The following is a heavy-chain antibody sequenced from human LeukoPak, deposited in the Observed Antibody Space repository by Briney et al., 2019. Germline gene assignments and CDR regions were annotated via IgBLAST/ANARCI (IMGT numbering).Heavy chain of an antibody. CDR3: ARGKRDGYNPAVGAFDI. CDR2: IIPILGIA. V-gene: IGHV1-69*02. D-gene: IGHD5-24*01. CDR1: GGTFCSYT. Sequence: ASVKVSCKASGGTFCSYTISWVRQAPGQGLEWMGRIIPILGIANYAQKFQGRVTITADKSTSTAYMELSSLRSEDTAVYYCARGKRDGYNPAVGAFDIWGEGTMVTVSS. J-gene: IGHJ3*02.